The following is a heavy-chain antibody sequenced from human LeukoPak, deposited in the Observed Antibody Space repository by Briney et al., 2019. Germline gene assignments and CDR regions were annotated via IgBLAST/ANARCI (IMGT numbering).Heavy chain of an antibody. Sequence: ASVKVSCKASGYTFTSYGISWVRQAPGQGLERMGWISAYNGNTNYAQKLQGRVTMTTDTSTSTAYMELRSLRSDDTAVYYCARDVTVQQLVLWFDPWGQGTLVTVSS. CDR3: ARDVTVQQLVLWFDP. CDR1: GYTFTSYG. J-gene: IGHJ5*02. V-gene: IGHV1-18*01. CDR2: ISAYNGNT. D-gene: IGHD6-13*01.